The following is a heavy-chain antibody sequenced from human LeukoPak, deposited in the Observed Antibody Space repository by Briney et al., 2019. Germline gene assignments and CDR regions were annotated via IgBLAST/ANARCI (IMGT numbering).Heavy chain of an antibody. D-gene: IGHD5/OR15-5a*01. CDR1: GFTVSSNY. Sequence: PGGSLRLSCAASGFTVSSNYMNWVRQAPGKGLEWVSVIYISGSTYYADSVKGRFTISRDNSKNTLYLQVNSLRAEDTAVYYCAREVASTYNWFDPWGQGTLVTVPS. CDR2: IYISGST. J-gene: IGHJ5*02. V-gene: IGHV3-53*01. CDR3: AREVASTYNWFDP.